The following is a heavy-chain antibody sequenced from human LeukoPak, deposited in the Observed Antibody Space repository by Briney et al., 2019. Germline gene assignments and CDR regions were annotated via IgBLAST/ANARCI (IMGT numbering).Heavy chain of an antibody. Sequence: GESLKISCKGSGYIFTSNWIGWVRQMPGKGLEWMGIIYPGDSDTRYSPSFQGQVTLSADKSISTAYLQWTSLHASDTAMYYCARRIDYGSGTYYDAFDIWGQGTVVTVSS. CDR2: IYPGDSDT. V-gene: IGHV5-51*01. CDR1: GYIFTSNW. CDR3: ARRIDYGSGTYYDAFDI. D-gene: IGHD3-10*01. J-gene: IGHJ3*02.